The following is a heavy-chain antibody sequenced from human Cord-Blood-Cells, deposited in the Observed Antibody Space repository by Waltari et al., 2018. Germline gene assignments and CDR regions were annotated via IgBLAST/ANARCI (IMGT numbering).Heavy chain of an antibody. Sequence: QVQLQESGSGLVKPSGTLSLTCAVSGGSISSSNWWSWVRQPPGKGLEWIGEIYHSGSTNYNPSLKSRVTISVDKSKNQFSLKLSSVTAADTAVYYCARNPYDYVWGSSLDYWGQGTLVTVSS. J-gene: IGHJ4*02. CDR3: ARNPYDYVWGSSLDY. D-gene: IGHD3-16*01. CDR2: IYHSGST. CDR1: GGSISSSNW. V-gene: IGHV4-4*02.